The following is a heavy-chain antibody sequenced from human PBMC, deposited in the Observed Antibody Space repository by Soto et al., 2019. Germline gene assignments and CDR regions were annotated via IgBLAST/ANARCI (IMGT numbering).Heavy chain of an antibody. Sequence: SETLSLTCTVSGGSISSYYWSWIRQPPGKGLEWIGYIYYSGSTNYNPSLKSRVTISVDTSKNQFSLKLSSVTAADTAVYYCARVGGSHSSSWYGSVWFDPWGQGTLVTVSS. J-gene: IGHJ5*02. D-gene: IGHD6-13*01. V-gene: IGHV4-59*01. CDR1: GGSISSYY. CDR3: ARVGGSHSSSWYGSVWFDP. CDR2: IYYSGST.